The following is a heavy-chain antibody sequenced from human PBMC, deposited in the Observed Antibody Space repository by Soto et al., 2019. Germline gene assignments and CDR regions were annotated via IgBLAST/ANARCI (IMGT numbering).Heavy chain of an antibody. V-gene: IGHV1-69*13. Sequence: SVKVSCKASGGSFSSYPFTWVRQAPGQGLEWMGGIIPIFGSTNYAQKFQGRVTITADESTSTAYMELSSLRSEDTAVYFCARAPPYYSDSSGYWFDNWGQGTLVTVSS. J-gene: IGHJ4*02. CDR3: ARAPPYYSDSSGYWFDN. CDR1: GGSFSSYP. CDR2: IIPIFGST. D-gene: IGHD3-22*01.